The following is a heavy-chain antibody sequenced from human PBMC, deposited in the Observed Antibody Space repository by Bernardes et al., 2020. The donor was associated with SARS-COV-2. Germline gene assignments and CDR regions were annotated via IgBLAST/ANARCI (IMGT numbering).Heavy chain of an antibody. Sequence: SVKVSCKASGGTFSSYAISWVRQAPGQGLEWMGRIIPILGIANYAQKFQGRVTITADKSTSTAYMELSSLRSEDTAVYYCARDTRVFLEQQPKRGYAFDIWGQATMVTVSS. J-gene: IGHJ3*02. CDR2: IIPILGIA. D-gene: IGHD6-13*01. CDR1: GGTFSSYA. V-gene: IGHV1-69*04. CDR3: ARDTRVFLEQQPKRGYAFDI.